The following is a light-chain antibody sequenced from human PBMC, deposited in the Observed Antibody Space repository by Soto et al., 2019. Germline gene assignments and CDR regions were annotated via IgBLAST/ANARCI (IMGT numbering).Light chain of an antibody. CDR2: EVS. CDR1: SSDVGGHNY. J-gene: IGLJ1*01. V-gene: IGLV2-14*01. CDR3: FSHRRYYFCV. Sequence: QSVLTQPASVSGSPGQSITISCTGTSSDVGGHNYVSWYQQHPGKAPKLIIYEVSIRPPGVSNRFSGSKSGNTASLTISGLQAEDEADYYCFSHRRYYFCVFGSGTKFTGL.